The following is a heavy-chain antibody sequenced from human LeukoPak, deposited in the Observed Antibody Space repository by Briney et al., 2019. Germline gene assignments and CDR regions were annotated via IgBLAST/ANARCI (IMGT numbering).Heavy chain of an antibody. D-gene: IGHD7-27*01. J-gene: IGHJ4*02. V-gene: IGHV3-7*01. CDR3: VRESFSRGDFN. Sequence: GGSLRLSCAASGFIFSTYWMTWVRQAPGKGLEWVATIKYDGSEKFHVDSVRGRFTISRDNAKNSLYLQMNSLTAEDTAAYYCVRESFSRGDFNWGQGTLVSVSS. CDR2: IKYDGSEK. CDR1: GFIFSTYW.